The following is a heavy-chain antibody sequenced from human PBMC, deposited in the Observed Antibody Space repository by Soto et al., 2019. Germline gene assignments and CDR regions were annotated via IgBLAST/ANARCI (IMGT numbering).Heavy chain of an antibody. J-gene: IGHJ4*02. Sequence: QLQLQESGPGLVKPSETLSLTCSVSDDSINSDKYYWGWIRQPPGQGLEWIGSIYYRGNAYYNPSPQSRVTISLDKSKSQFSLKLTSGTAADSAVYFCATLEGLAAISHYFDFWAPGALVTVSS. D-gene: IGHD6-19*01. V-gene: IGHV4-39*01. CDR1: DDSINSDKYY. CDR3: ATLEGLAAISHYFDF. CDR2: IYYRGNA.